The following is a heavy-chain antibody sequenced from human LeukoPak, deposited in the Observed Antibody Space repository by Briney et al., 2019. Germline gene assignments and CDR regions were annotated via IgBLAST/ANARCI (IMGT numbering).Heavy chain of an antibody. CDR1: GYSFTSYW. CDR3: AKCIDTAMVSNFDY. D-gene: IGHD5-18*01. Sequence: GESLKISCKGSGYSFTSYWIGWVRQMPGKGLEGMGIIYPGDSDTRYSPSFEGQVTISADKSISTAYLQWSSLKASDTAIYYCAKCIDTAMVSNFDYWGQGTLVTVSS. V-gene: IGHV5-51*01. CDR2: IYPGDSDT. J-gene: IGHJ4*02.